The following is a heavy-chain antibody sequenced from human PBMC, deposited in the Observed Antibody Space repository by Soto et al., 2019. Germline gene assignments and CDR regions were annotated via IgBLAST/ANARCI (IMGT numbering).Heavy chain of an antibody. J-gene: IGHJ6*02. CDR2: INGPGDDT. Sequence: GGSLRLSCAASGFTFHNYAMSWVRQAPGKGLEWVSSINGPGDDTYYADSVKGRFTISRDNSNNTLYLQMNSLRVDDTAVYYCAKGGTVTTDYYGMDVWGQGTTVTVSS. D-gene: IGHD4-17*01. V-gene: IGHV3-23*01. CDR3: AKGGTVTTDYYGMDV. CDR1: GFTFHNYA.